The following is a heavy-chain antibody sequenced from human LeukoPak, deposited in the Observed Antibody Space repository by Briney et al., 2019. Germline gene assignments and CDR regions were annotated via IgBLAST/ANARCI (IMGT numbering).Heavy chain of an antibody. CDR3: AKRVSGTTFY. Sequence: PGGSLRLSCAASGFTFSSYVMSWVRQAPGKGLELVSAISGSGATTYYADSVKGRFTISRDNSKNTLYLHMNSLRAEDTAVYYCAKRVSGTTFYWGQGTLVTVSS. V-gene: IGHV3-23*01. J-gene: IGHJ4*02. CDR1: GFTFSSYV. D-gene: IGHD1-1*01. CDR2: ISGSGATT.